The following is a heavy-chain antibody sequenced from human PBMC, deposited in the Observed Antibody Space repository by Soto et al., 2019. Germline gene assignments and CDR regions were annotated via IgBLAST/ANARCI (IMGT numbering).Heavy chain of an antibody. V-gene: IGHV1-3*01. J-gene: IGHJ2*01. Sequence: QVQLVQSGAEVKKPGASVKVSCKASGYTFTSYAMHWVRQAPGQRLEWMGWINAGNGNTKYSQKFQGRVTITRDTSASTAYMELSSLRSEDTAVYYCARVGSLYWYFDLMGRGTLVTVSS. CDR2: INAGNGNT. CDR3: ARVGSLYWYFDL. D-gene: IGHD1-26*01. CDR1: GYTFTSYA.